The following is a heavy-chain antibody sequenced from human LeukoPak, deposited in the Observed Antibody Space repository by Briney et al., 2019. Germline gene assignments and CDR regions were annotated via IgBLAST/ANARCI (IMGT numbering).Heavy chain of an antibody. J-gene: IGHJ4*02. D-gene: IGHD3-10*01. Sequence: GGSLRLSCAASGFTFSSYAMSWVRQAPGKGLEWVSVYSGSSADYADSVKGRFTISRDNSKNTLYLQMNSLRAEDTAVYYCAKRGPMVRGVIILFDYWGQGTLVTVSS. CDR2: YSGSSA. CDR1: GFTFSSYA. V-gene: IGHV3-23*05. CDR3: AKRGPMVRGVIILFDY.